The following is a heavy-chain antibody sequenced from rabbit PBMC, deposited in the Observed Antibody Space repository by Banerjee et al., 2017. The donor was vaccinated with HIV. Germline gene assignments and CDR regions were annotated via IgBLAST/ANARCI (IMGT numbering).Heavy chain of an antibody. CDR2: IYSGSGST. D-gene: IGHD8-1*01. CDR1: GFDLNYYYY. V-gene: IGHV1S40*01. J-gene: IGHJ4*01. CDR3: ARDGGNTYSLGYFDL. Sequence: QSLEESGGGLVKPEGSLTVTCKASGFDLNYYYYMCWVRQAPGKGLEWIGCIYSGSGSTWYATWAKGRFTISKNSSTTVTLQMTSLTDADTATYFCARDGGNTYSLGYFDLRGQGTLVTVS.